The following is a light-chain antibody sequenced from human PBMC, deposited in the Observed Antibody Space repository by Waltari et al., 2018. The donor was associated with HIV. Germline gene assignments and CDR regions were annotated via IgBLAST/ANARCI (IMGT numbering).Light chain of an antibody. V-gene: IGKV1-12*01. CDR2: AAS. Sequence: DIQMTQSPSSVSASVGDRVTITCRASQRIGRWLVWYQQTPGKAPKLLIYAASTLQAGVPSRFSGSGSGTSFTLTISSLQPEDFATYYCQQASSLPLTFGEGTKVEIK. J-gene: IGKJ4*01. CDR1: QRIGRW. CDR3: QQASSLPLT.